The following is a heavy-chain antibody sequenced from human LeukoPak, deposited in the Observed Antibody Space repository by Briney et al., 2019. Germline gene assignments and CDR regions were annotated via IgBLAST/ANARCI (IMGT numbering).Heavy chain of an antibody. CDR1: GGTFSSYP. CDR3: ARITTVVTPDAFDI. D-gene: IGHD4-23*01. Sequence: PAASVKVSCKASGGTFSSYPISWVRQAPGQGLEWMGGIIPIFGTANYAQMFQDRVTITTDESTSTAYMELSSLRSEDTAVYYCARITTVVTPDAFDIWGQGTRVTVSS. CDR2: IIPIFGTA. J-gene: IGHJ3*02. V-gene: IGHV1-69*05.